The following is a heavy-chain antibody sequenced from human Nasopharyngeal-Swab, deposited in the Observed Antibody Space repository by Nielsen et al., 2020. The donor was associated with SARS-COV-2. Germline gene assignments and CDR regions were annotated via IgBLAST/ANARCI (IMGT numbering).Heavy chain of an antibody. V-gene: IGHV3-48*03. J-gene: IGHJ4*02. Sequence: GGSLRLSCAASGFTFSNYEMNWVRQAPGKGLEWVSYISESDGTSYYADSVRGRFTISRDNAKHSLYLQMNSLRAEDTAVYYCARASRAWYWGQGALVTVSS. CDR3: ARASRAWY. CDR1: GFTFSNYE. CDR2: ISESDGTS.